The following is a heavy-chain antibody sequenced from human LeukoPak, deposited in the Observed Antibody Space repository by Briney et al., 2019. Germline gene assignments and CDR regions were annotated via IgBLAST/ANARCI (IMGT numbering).Heavy chain of an antibody. V-gene: IGHV1-8*01. Sequence: GASVKVSCKASGYTFSSYDINWVRQATGQGLEWMGWMNPNSGNTGYAQKFQGRVTMTRNTSISTAYMELSSLRSEDTAVYYCARGLQLLGIWFDPWGQGTLVTVSS. J-gene: IGHJ5*02. D-gene: IGHD2-2*01. CDR2: MNPNSGNT. CDR3: ARGLQLLGIWFDP. CDR1: GYTFSSYD.